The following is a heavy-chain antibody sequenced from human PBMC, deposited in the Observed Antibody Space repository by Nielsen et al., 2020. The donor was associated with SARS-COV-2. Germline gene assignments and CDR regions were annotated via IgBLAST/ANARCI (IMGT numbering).Heavy chain of an antibody. D-gene: IGHD6-19*01. CDR3: ARLGDSSGWVVDY. CDR1: GYSFTSYW. CDR2: IYPGDSDT. J-gene: IGHJ4*02. V-gene: IGHV5-51*01. Sequence: KVSCKGSGYSFTSYWIGWVRQMPGKGLEWMGIIYPGDSDTRYSPSFQGQVTISADKSISTAYLQWSSLKASDTAMYYCARLGDSSGWVVDYWGQGTLVTVSS.